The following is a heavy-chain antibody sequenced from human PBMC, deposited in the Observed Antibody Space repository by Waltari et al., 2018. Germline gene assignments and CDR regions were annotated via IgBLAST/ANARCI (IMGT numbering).Heavy chain of an antibody. V-gene: IGHV3-30*01. CDR3: AREGDGMGRDIVAGAAVDI. J-gene: IGHJ3*02. D-gene: IGHD2-15*01. Sequence: QVQLVESGGGVVQPGRSLRLSCAASGFTFSSYARHWVRQAPGKGLEWVAVISYDGSNKYYADAVKGRFTISRDNSKNTLYLQMNSLRAEDTAVYYCAREGDGMGRDIVAGAAVDIWGQGTMVTVSS. CDR1: GFTFSSYA. CDR2: ISYDGSNK.